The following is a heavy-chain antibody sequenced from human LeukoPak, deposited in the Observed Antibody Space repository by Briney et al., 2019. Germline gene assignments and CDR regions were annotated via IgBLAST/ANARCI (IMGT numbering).Heavy chain of an antibody. CDR3: ANSRDIVVVPAATDYYGMDV. J-gene: IGHJ6*02. CDR2: ISGSGGST. Sequence: GGSLRPSCAASGFTFSSYAMSWVRQAPGKGLEWVSAISGSGGSTYYADSVKGRFTISRDNSKNTLYLQMNSLRAEDTAVYYCANSRDIVVVPAATDYYGMDVWGQGTTVTVSS. V-gene: IGHV3-23*01. D-gene: IGHD2-2*01. CDR1: GFTFSSYA.